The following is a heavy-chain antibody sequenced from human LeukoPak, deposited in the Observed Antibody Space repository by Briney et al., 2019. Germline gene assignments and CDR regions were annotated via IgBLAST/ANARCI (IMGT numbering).Heavy chain of an antibody. Sequence: SETLSLTCTVSGGSISSGDYYWSWIRQPPGKGLEWIGYIYYSGSTYYNPSLKSRVTISVDTSKNQFSLKLSSVTAADTAVYYCASTVSKLDWYFDLWGRGTLVTVSS. J-gene: IGHJ2*01. CDR1: GGSISSGDYY. CDR3: ASTVSKLDWYFDL. V-gene: IGHV4-30-4*01. CDR2: IYYSGST. D-gene: IGHD4-17*01.